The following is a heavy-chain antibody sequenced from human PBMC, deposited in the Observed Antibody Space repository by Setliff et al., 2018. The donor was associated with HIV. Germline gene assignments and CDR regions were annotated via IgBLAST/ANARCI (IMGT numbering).Heavy chain of an antibody. Sequence: GGSLRLSCAASGFTFATCAMSWVRQAPGKGLEWVSVISGSGVSTYYADSVKGRFTISRDNSKNTLYLQMSSLRAEDTAVYYCAKAHPGSSGLIDYWGQGTLVTVSS. CDR3: AKAHPGSSGLIDY. D-gene: IGHD3-22*01. CDR2: ISGSGVST. CDR1: GFTFATCA. J-gene: IGHJ4*02. V-gene: IGHV3-23*01.